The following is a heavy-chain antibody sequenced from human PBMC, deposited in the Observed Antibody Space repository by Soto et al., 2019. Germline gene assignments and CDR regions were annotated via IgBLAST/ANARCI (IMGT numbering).Heavy chain of an antibody. CDR2: IYYSGST. V-gene: IGHV4-31*03. D-gene: IGHD2-21*02. CDR3: ARVHCGGDCYSTNHFDY. Sequence: SETLSLTCTVSGGSISSGGYYWSWIRQHPGKGLEWIGYIYYSGSTYYNPSLKSRVTISVDTSKNQFSLKLSSVTAADTAVYYCARVHCGGDCYSTNHFDYWGKGTLVTVSS. CDR1: GGSISSGGYY. J-gene: IGHJ4*02.